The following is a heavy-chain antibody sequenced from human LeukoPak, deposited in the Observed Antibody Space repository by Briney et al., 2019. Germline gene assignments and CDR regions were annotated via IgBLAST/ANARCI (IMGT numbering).Heavy chain of an antibody. V-gene: IGHV4-39*01. CDR2: VSSSGTT. CDR3: ARLGGLYNWLDP. Sequence: PSETLSLTCTVSGGSIISSLYHWGWLRQSPEKGLEWIGTVSSSGTTDYNPSLESRLTLSVDTSKNQFSLRLNSVTVADTAVYFCARLGGLYNWLDPWGQGTLVTVSS. J-gene: IGHJ5*02. CDR1: GGSIISSLYH.